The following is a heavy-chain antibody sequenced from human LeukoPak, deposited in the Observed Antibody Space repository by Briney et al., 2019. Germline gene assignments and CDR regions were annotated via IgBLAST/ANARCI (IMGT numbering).Heavy chain of an antibody. CDR2: ISSSGSTK. D-gene: IGHD3-16*01. Sequence: PGGSLRLSCAASGFTFSSYEMNWVRQAPGKGLEWVSYISSSGSTKYYADSVKGRFTISRDNAKDSLYLQMNSLRAEDTAVYYCAISVIMISGIDYWGEGTPVTVSS. J-gene: IGHJ4*02. CDR3: AISVIMISGIDY. V-gene: IGHV3-48*03. CDR1: GFTFSSYE.